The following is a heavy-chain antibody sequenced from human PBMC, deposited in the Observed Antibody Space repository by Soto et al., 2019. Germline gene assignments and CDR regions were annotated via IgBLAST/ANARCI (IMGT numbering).Heavy chain of an antibody. CDR3: ARQGVSSSWYNYYGMDV. D-gene: IGHD6-13*01. CDR2: IYYSGST. CDR1: GGSISSYY. V-gene: IGHV4-59*01. J-gene: IGHJ6*02. Sequence: SETLSLTCTVSGGSISSYYWSWIRQPPGKGLEWIGYIYYSGSTNYNPSLKSRVTISVDTSKNQFSLKLSSVTAADPAVYYCARQGVSSSWYNYYGMDVWGQGTTVTVSS.